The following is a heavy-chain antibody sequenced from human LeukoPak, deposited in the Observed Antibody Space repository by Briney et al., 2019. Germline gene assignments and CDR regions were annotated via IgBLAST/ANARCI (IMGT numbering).Heavy chain of an antibody. CDR2: ISYDGSNK. CDR3: AKDEDDILTGYYYFQH. J-gene: IGHJ1*01. Sequence: GGSLRLSCAASGFTFSDYYMSWIRQAPGKGLEWVAVISYDGSNKYYADSVKGRFTISRDNSKNTLYLQMNSLRAEDTAVYYCAKDEDDILTGYYYFQHWGQGTLVTVSS. D-gene: IGHD3-9*01. CDR1: GFTFSDYY. V-gene: IGHV3-30*18.